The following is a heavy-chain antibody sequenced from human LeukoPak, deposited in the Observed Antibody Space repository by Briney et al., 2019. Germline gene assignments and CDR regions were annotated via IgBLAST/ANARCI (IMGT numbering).Heavy chain of an antibody. Sequence: SVKVSCKASGGTFSSYAISWVRQAPGQGLEWMGGIIPIFGTANYAQKFQGRVTITTGESTSTAYMELSSLRSEDTAVYYCASSAHETDAFDIWGQGTMVTVSS. J-gene: IGHJ3*02. V-gene: IGHV1-69*05. CDR2: IIPIFGTA. CDR1: GGTFSSYA. CDR3: ASSAHETDAFDI.